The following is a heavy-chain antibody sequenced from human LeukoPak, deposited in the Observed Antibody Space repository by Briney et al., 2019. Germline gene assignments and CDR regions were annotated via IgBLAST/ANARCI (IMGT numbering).Heavy chain of an antibody. V-gene: IGHV1-18*01. CDR3: ARGPPDIVVVVAATGSGYFDY. CDR2: ISAYNGNT. J-gene: IGHJ4*02. Sequence: ASVKVSCKASGYTFTSYGISWVRQAPGQGLEWMGWISAYNGNTNYAQKLQGRVTMTTDTSTSTAYMELRRLRSDATAVYYCARGPPDIVVVVAATGSGYFDYWGQGTLVTASS. CDR1: GYTFTSYG. D-gene: IGHD2-15*01.